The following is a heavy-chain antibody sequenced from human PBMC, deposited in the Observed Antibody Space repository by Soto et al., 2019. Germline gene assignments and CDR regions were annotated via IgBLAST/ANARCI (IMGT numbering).Heavy chain of an antibody. CDR1: GFTFSSYS. J-gene: IGHJ5*02. CDR2: LSYDGSNN. V-gene: IGHV3-30*14. CDR3: ARANNYFDL. Sequence: VGSVRLSCAASGFTFSSYSMHWVRQAPGRGPEWVAVLSYDGSNNDYADSVKGRFTISRDNSKNTLSLQMNSLRADDTGVYYCARANNYFDLWGQGTLVTVPQ.